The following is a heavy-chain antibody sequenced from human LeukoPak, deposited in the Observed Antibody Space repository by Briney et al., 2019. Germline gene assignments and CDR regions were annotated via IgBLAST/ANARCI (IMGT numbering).Heavy chain of an antibody. CDR1: GFTFSSYA. CDR3: AKAPAVAGRPPHFNYFDY. J-gene: IGHJ4*02. Sequence: GGSLRLSCAASGFTFSSYAMSWVRQAPGKGLEWVSAISGSGGSTYYADSVKGRFTISRDNSKNTLYLQMNSLRAEDTAVYYCAKAPAVAGRPPHFNYFDYWGQGTLVTASS. CDR2: ISGSGGST. D-gene: IGHD6-19*01. V-gene: IGHV3-23*01.